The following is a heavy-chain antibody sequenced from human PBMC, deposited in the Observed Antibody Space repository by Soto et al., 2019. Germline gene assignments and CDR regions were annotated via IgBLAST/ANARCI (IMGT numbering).Heavy chain of an antibody. CDR3: ARRFSSSCLDGMDV. V-gene: IGHV1-8*01. CDR2: MNPNSGNT. J-gene: IGHJ6*02. CDR1: GYTFTGYD. Sequence: ASVKVSCKASGYTFTGYDINWVRQATGQGLEWMGWMNPNSGNTGYAQKFQGRVTMTRNTSISTAYMELSSLRSEDTAVYYCARRFSSSCLDGMDVWGQGTKVTVSS. D-gene: IGHD6-13*01.